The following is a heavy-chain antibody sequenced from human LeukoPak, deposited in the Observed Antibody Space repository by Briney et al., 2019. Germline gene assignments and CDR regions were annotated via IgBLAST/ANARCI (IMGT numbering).Heavy chain of an antibody. Sequence: GGSLRLSCAASGFTFSSYAMSWVRQVPGKGLEWVSAISGSGGSTYYADSVKGRFPISRDNSKNTLYLQMNSLRAEDTAVYYCAKDDYGDYALDYWGQGTLVTVSS. J-gene: IGHJ4*02. CDR3: AKDDYGDYALDY. D-gene: IGHD4-17*01. CDR2: ISGSGGST. CDR1: GFTFSSYA. V-gene: IGHV3-23*01.